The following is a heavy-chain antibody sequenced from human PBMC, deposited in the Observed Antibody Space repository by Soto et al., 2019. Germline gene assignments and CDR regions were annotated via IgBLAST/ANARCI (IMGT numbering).Heavy chain of an antibody. Sequence: PGGSLRLSCAASGFTFSSYGMHWVRQAAGKGLEWVAVISYDGSNKYYADSVKGRFTISRDNSKNTLYLQMNSLRAEDTAVYYCAKDLEWELPPGNNWFDPWGQGTLVTVSS. CDR2: ISYDGSNK. CDR3: AKDLEWELPPGNNWFDP. CDR1: GFTFSSYG. V-gene: IGHV3-30*18. D-gene: IGHD1-26*01. J-gene: IGHJ5*02.